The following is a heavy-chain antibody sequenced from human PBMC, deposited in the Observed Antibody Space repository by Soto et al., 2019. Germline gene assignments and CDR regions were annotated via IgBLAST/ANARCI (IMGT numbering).Heavy chain of an antibody. J-gene: IGHJ6*03. V-gene: IGHV4-4*02. Sequence: PSETLSLTCAVSSGSISSSNWWSWVRQPPGKGLEWIGEIYHSGSTNYNPSLKSRVTISVDKSKNQFSLKLSSVTAADTAVYYCARVTRKGLQPYMDVWGKGTRVTVSS. D-gene: IGHD4-4*01. CDR2: IYHSGST. CDR1: SGSISSSNW. CDR3: ARVTRKGLQPYMDV.